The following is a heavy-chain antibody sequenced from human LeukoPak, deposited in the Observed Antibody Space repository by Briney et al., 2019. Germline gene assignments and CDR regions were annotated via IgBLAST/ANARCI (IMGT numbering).Heavy chain of an antibody. CDR2: IDYGGSYK. V-gene: IGHV3-30*19. CDR1: GFTFSTYD. J-gene: IGHJ4*02. D-gene: IGHD2-2*01. Sequence: PGGSLRLSCAASGFTFSTYDMHWVRQAPGKGLEWVAFIDYGGSYKYYADSAKGRFTISRDNSRNTLYLQMNSLRVEDTAVYYCARTILPALDYWGQGTLVTVSS. CDR3: ARTILPALDY.